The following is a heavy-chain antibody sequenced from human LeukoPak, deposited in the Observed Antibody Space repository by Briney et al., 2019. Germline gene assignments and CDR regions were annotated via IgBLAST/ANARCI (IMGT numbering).Heavy chain of an antibody. J-gene: IGHJ3*02. CDR2: IYYSGST. Sequence: PSETLSLTCTVSGGSISSSTYYWGWIRQPPGKGLEWIGSIYYSGSTYYNASLKSRVTISADTSKNQFSLKLSSVTAADTAVYYCARPLGGSSSWHGDAFDIWGQGTMVTVSS. CDR1: GGSISSSTYY. V-gene: IGHV4-39*01. D-gene: IGHD6-13*01. CDR3: ARPLGGSSSWHGDAFDI.